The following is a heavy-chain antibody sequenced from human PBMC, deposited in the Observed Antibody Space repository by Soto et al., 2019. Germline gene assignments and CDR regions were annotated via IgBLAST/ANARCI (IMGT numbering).Heavy chain of an antibody. CDR3: ARGIYGATTPVAFDI. V-gene: IGHV4-30-2*01. CDR1: GGSISSGGYS. J-gene: IGHJ3*02. D-gene: IGHD4-17*01. CDR2: IYHSGST. Sequence: QLQLQESGSGLVKPSQTLSLTCAVSGGSISSGGYSWSWIRQPPGKGLEWIGYIYHSGSTYYNPSLKSRVTVAVDRSKNQFSLKLSSVTAADTAVYYCARGIYGATTPVAFDIWGQGTMVTVSS.